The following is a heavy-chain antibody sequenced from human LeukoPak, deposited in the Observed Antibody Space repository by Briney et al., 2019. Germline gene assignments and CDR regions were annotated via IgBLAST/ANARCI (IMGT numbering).Heavy chain of an antibody. V-gene: IGHV1-69-2*01. Sequence: ASVKVSCKASGYTFTDYYMHWVQQAPGKGLEWMGRVDPEDGETIYAEKFQGRVTITADTSTDTAYMELSSLRSEDTAVYYCASWWELRSWGQGTLVTVSS. D-gene: IGHD1-26*01. CDR3: ASWWELRS. CDR1: GYTFTDYY. CDR2: VDPEDGET. J-gene: IGHJ4*02.